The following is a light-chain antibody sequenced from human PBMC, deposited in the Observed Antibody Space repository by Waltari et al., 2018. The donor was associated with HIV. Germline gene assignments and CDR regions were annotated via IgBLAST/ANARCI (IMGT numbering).Light chain of an antibody. V-gene: IGLV1-40*01. J-gene: IGLJ2*01. CDR2: GSK. Sequence: QSVLTQPPSVSGAPGPRVTISCTGSSSNTGANHDVHWYQHFPGTAPKLLLSGSKERPSGVPGGCSGARSGTSASRAIAGVQADDEADDYGRTYESSLRGSVCFGGGTKLAVL. CDR3: RTYESSLRGSVC. CDR1: SSNTGANHD.